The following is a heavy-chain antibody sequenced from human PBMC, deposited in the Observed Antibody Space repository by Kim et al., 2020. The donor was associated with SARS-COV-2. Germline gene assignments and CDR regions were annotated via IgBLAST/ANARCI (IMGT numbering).Heavy chain of an antibody. Sequence: ASVKVSCKASGYTFTSYAMHWVRQAPGQRLEWMGWINAGNGNTKYSQKFQGRVTITRDTSASTAYMELSSLRSEDTDVYYCARDPSSIAAAGTRWFDPWGQGTLVTVSS. CDR3: ARDPSSIAAAGTRWFDP. J-gene: IGHJ5*02. D-gene: IGHD6-13*01. CDR1: GYTFTSYA. CDR2: INAGNGNT. V-gene: IGHV1-3*01.